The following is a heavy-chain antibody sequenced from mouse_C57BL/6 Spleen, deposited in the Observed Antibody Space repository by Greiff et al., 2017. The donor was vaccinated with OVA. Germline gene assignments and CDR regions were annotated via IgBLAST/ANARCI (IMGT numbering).Heavy chain of an antibody. CDR3: ARGNYGSCFFAY. D-gene: IGHD1-1*01. CDR1: GYTFTSYW. Sequence: VQLQQPGAELVRPGSSVKLSCKASGYTFTSYWMDWVKQRPGQGLEWIGNIYPSDSETHYNQKFKDKATLTVDKSSSTAYMQLSTLTSEDSAVYYCARGNYGSCFFAYWGQGTLVTVSA. V-gene: IGHV1-61*01. J-gene: IGHJ3*01. CDR2: IYPSDSET.